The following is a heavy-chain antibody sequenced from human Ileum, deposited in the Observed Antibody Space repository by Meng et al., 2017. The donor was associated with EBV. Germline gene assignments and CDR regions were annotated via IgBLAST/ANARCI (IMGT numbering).Heavy chain of an antibody. D-gene: IGHD3-10*01. V-gene: IGHV4-39*01. J-gene: IGHJ4*02. CDR2: IYYSGNT. CDR3: ARQSDHYYGSGSYYDY. Sequence: ESEPGLVKPPSTSSPTCSGVGGSSISRIYYWGWIRQPPGKGLEWIGMIYYSGNTYYNPSLKSRVTISVDTSKNQFSLRLSSVTAADAALYYCARQSDHYYGSGSYYDYWGQGTLVTVSS. CDR1: GGSSISRIYY.